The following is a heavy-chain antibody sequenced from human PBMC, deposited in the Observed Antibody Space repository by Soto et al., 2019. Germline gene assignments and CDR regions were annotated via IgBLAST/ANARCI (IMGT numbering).Heavy chain of an antibody. Sequence: QVQLQESGPGLVRPSETLSLTCTVSGGSFSSYYWTWIRQSPGKGLEWIGYIYYSGSTDYNPSLRGRLARSIDTSKNQFSLRLNSMTAADTAVYYCAGRDCSGTNCYYLDYYYMDVWGKGTTVTVSS. CDR2: IYYSGST. CDR1: GGSFSSYY. V-gene: IGHV4-59*08. J-gene: IGHJ6*03. CDR3: AGRDCSGTNCYYLDYYYMDV. D-gene: IGHD2-2*01.